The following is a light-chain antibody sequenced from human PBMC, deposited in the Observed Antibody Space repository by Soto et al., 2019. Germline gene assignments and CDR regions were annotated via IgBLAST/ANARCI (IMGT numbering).Light chain of an antibody. CDR1: SSDVGGYNY. CDR2: DVT. CDR3: CSYAGSYSFE. J-gene: IGLJ2*01. V-gene: IGLV2-11*01. Sequence: QSALTQPRSVSESPGQSVTISCTGTSSDVGGYNYVSWYQQHPGKAPKLMIYDVTKRPSGVPDRFSGSKSGNTASLTISGLQAEDEADYYCCSYAGSYSFEFGGGTKLTVL.